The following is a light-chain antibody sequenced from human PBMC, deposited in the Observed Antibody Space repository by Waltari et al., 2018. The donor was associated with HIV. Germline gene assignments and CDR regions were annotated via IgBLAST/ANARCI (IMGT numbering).Light chain of an antibody. CDR1: SSNVGKTY. V-gene: IGLV1-47*01. J-gene: IGLJ6*01. Sequence: QSGLSQPPSTSRPPGQRVVLSCSGRSSNVGKTYASWFQQVSGAAPRLLIYIHDRRPSGVPDRFTAAKSGTSASLVISGLRSDDEAEYFCASWDDALSSWLFGGGTRLTVL. CDR2: IHD. CDR3: ASWDDALSSWL.